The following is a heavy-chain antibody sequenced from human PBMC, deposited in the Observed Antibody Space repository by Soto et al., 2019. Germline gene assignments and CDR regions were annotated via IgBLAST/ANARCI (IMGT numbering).Heavy chain of an antibody. Sequence: ASVKVSCKASGYTFTSYDINWVRQATGQGLEWMGWMNPNSGNTGYAQKFQGRVTMTRNTSISTAYMELSSLRSEDTAVYYCARVRSLVRGLSSPYYYMDVWGKGTTVTVSS. CDR3: ARVRSLVRGLSSPYYYMDV. J-gene: IGHJ6*03. D-gene: IGHD3-10*01. CDR1: GYTFTSYD. CDR2: MNPNSGNT. V-gene: IGHV1-8*01.